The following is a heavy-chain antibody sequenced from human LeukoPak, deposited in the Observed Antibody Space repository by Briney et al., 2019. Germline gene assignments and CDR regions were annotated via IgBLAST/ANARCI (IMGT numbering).Heavy chain of an antibody. CDR3: ARHVSVTPWYFDL. Sequence: SETLSLTCTVSGGSISSYFWSWIRQPPGEALEWIGYIYYAGNTKYSPSLKGRVTISVDTSKNQFSLRLSSVTAADTAVYYCARHVSVTPWYFDLWGRGTLVTVSS. V-gene: IGHV4-59*08. CDR1: GGSISSYF. J-gene: IGHJ2*01. D-gene: IGHD4-17*01. CDR2: IYYAGNT.